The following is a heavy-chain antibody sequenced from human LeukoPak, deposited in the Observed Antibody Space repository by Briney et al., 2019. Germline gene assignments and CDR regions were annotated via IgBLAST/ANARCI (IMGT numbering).Heavy chain of an antibody. J-gene: IGHJ4*02. CDR3: ARTYYDILTGYNPYFDY. D-gene: IGHD3-9*01. CDR2: ITASSTAI. CDR1: GFTFNTYT. Sequence: GGSLRLSCAASGFTFNTYTMNWVRQAPGQGLEWVSCITASSTAIYSADSVKGRFTISRDNAKNFLYLQMNSLRAEDTAVYYCARTYYDILTGYNPYFDYWGQGILVTVSS. V-gene: IGHV3-21*01.